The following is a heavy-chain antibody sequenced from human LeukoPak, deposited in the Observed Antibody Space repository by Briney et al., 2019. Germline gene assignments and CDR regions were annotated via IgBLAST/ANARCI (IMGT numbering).Heavy chain of an antibody. CDR1: SVSISSNLW. D-gene: IGHD3-10*01. J-gene: IGHJ4*02. Sequence: SETLSLTCAVSSVSISSNLWWTWARQPPGKGLEWITEIHHSGNINYNPSLKSRVTISVDKAKNQFSLNLNSVTAADTAVYYCARGGDRSFDYWSQGALVTLSS. V-gene: IGHV4-4*02. CDR2: IHHSGNI. CDR3: ARGGDRSFDY.